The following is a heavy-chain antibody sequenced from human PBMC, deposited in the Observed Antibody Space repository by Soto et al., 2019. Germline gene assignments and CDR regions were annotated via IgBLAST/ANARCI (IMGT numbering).Heavy chain of an antibody. V-gene: IGHV3-48*01. D-gene: IGHD3-22*01. CDR1: GFTFSSYS. J-gene: IGHJ6*03. CDR3: ARVRVVLTPDYYYMDV. Sequence: GGSLRLSGAASGFTFSSYSMNWVRQAPGKGLEWVSYISSSSSTIYYADSVKGRFTISRDNAKNSLYLQMNSLRAEDTAVYYCARVRVVLTPDYYYMDVWGKGTTVTVSS. CDR2: ISSSSSTI.